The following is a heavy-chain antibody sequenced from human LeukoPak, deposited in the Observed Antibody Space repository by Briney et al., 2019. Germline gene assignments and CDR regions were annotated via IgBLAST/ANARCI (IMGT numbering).Heavy chain of an antibody. CDR3: AKTQNWTLFNY. D-gene: IGHD1-1*01. J-gene: IGHJ4*02. V-gene: IGHV3-23*01. CDR1: GFTFSSYA. Sequence: GGSLRLSCAASGFTFSSYAMSWVRQAPGKGLEWVSAISGSGGSTYYADSVKGRFTISRDNSKNALYLQMNSLRAEDTAVYYCAKTQNWTLFNYWGQGTLVTVSS. CDR2: ISGSGGST.